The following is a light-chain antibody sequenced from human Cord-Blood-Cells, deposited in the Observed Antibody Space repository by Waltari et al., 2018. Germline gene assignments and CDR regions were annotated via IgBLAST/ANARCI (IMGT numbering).Light chain of an antibody. J-gene: IGKJ1*01. CDR2: AAS. V-gene: IGKV1-39*01. CDR3: QRSYSTPPWT. Sequence: GDRVTITCRASQSISSYLNWYQQKPGKAPKLLIYAASSLQSGVPSRFSGSGSGTDFTLTISSLQPEDFATYYCQRSYSTPPWTFGQGTKVEIK. CDR1: QSISSY.